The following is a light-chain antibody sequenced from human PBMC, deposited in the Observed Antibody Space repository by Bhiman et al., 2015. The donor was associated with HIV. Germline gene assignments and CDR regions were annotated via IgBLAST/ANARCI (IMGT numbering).Light chain of an antibody. CDR2: DVS. Sequence: QSALTQPASVSGSPGQSITISCTGTSSDIAAYNYVSWYQQHPGKAPKLLIYDVSKRPSGVSNRFSGSKSGNTASLTISGLQAEDEADYYCSSYTSSGVFGGGTKLTVL. V-gene: IGLV2-14*03. CDR1: SSDIAAYNY. CDR3: SSYTSSGV. J-gene: IGLJ2*01.